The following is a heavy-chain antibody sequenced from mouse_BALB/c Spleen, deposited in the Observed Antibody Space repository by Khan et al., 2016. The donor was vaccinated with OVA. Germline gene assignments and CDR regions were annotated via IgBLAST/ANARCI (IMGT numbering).Heavy chain of an antibody. CDR2: ISYSGRT. Sequence: EVQLQESGPGLVKPSQSLSLTCTVTGYSITSDYAWNWIRPFPGNKLEWMGYISYSGRTSYNPSLKSRFSISLDTSKNTFFLQLNSVTTEDTATYDCDRSVAINTVVATDFDYWGQGTTLTVSS. CDR3: DRSVAINTVVATDFDY. V-gene: IGHV3-2*02. J-gene: IGHJ2*01. D-gene: IGHD1-1*01. CDR1: GYSITSDYA.